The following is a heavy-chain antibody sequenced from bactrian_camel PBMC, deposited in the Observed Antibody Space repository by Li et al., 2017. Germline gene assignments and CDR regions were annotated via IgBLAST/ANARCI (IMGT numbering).Heavy chain of an antibody. Sequence: HVQLVESGGGSVQPGESLKLSCEVPKESYSSNCIGWFRQAPGKEREGVAGLFTAGDVKEYADSVKGRFSISQDDVKKMVYLQMDNLKPEDTAMYYCAAAAMYSSWPYTCRQFGLYRHFGHGTQVTVSSGQATQATVSSDQGTQVTVSS. CDR1: KESYSSNC. V-gene: IGHV3S1*01. J-gene: IGHJ4*01. CDR2: LFTAGDVK. D-gene: IGHD6*01.